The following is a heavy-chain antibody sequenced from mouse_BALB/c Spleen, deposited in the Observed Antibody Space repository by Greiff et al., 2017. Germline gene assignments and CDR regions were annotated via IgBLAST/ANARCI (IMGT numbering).Heavy chain of an antibody. V-gene: IGHV1S41*01. CDR1: GYTFTSYW. D-gene: IGHD2-3*01. CDR3: TRIGYYAYYAMDY. J-gene: IGHJ4*01. Sequence: DLVKPGASVKLSCKASGYTFTSYWINWVKQTPGQGLAWIGRIAPGSGSTYYNEKFTGKATLTVDTSSSTAYIQRSSLSSEDSAVYFCTRIGYYAYYAMDYWGQGTSVTVSS. CDR2: IAPGSGST.